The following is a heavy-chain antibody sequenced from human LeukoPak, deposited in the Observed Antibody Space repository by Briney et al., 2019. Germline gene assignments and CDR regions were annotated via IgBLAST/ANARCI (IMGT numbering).Heavy chain of an antibody. J-gene: IGHJ4*02. V-gene: IGHV3-30-3*01. CDR1: GFIFSSHT. CDR2: ISKDGTND. CDR3: ARSTLGTMTRLGDY. D-gene: IGHD1-1*01. Sequence: GRSLRLSCAASGFIFSSHTMHWVRQAPGKGLEWVALISKDGTNDYYADSVKGRFTISRANSKNTLYLQMNSLISEDTAVYYCARSTLGTMTRLGDYWGQGTLVTVSS.